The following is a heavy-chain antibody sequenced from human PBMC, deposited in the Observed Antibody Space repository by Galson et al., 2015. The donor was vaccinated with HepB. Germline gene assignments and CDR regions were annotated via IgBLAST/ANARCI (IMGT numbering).Heavy chain of an antibody. J-gene: IGHJ6*02. CDR1: GFTFSSYS. D-gene: IGHD3-16*01. Sequence: SLRLSCAASGFTFSSYSMNWVRQAPGKGLEWVSSISSSSSYIYYADSVKGRFTISRDNAKNSLYLQMNSLRAEDTAVYYCARDPRLRFMRYYYGMDVWGQGTTVTVSS. CDR3: ARDPRLRFMRYYYGMDV. CDR2: ISSSSSYI. V-gene: IGHV3-21*01.